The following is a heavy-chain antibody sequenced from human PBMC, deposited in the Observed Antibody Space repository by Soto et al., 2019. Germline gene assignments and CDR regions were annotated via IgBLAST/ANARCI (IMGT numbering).Heavy chain of an antibody. Sequence: SGPTLVNPTQTLTLTCTFSGFSLSTSGVGVGWIRQPPGKALEWLALIYWDDDKRYSPSLKSRLTITKDTSKNQVVLTMTNMDPVDTGTYYCAHIEHFYGSTAYYYDNWFDPWGQGTLVTVSS. D-gene: IGHD3-22*01. CDR1: GFSLSTSGVG. V-gene: IGHV2-5*02. J-gene: IGHJ5*02. CDR2: IYWDDDK. CDR3: AHIEHFYGSTAYYYDNWFDP.